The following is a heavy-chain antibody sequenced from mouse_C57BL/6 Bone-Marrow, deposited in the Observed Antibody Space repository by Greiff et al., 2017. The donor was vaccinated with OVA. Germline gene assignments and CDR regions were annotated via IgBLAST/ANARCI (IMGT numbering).Heavy chain of an antibody. V-gene: IGHV7-3*01. J-gene: IGHJ2*01. Sequence: EVKLMESGGGLVQPGGSLSLSCAASGFTFTDYYMSWVRQPPGKALEWLGFIRNKANGYTTEYSASVKGRFTISRDTSQSILYLQMNALRAEDSATYYCARDYGSSGDYWGQGTTLTVSS. CDR1: GFTFTDYY. CDR2: IRNKANGYTT. D-gene: IGHD1-1*01. CDR3: ARDYGSSGDY.